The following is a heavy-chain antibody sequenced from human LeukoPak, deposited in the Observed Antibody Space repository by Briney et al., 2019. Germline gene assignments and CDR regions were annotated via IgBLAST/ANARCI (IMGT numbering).Heavy chain of an antibody. Sequence: NTSGTLSLTCSVSGDSISSSAYYWGWIRQPPGKGLEWIGCIYYSGITYYNPSLQSRVTISLDTSRNQFSLKLNSVTAAETAVYYCTRRRGDGDYRPDYWGQGTLVTVSS. V-gene: IGHV4-39*01. CDR2: IYYSGIT. D-gene: IGHD4-17*01. CDR1: GDSISSSAYY. CDR3: TRRRGDGDYRPDY. J-gene: IGHJ4*02.